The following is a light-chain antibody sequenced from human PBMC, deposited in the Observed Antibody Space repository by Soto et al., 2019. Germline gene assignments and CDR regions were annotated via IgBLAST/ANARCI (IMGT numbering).Light chain of an antibody. J-gene: IGLJ1*01. CDR2: GNS. CDR3: QSFDSSLRDYV. Sequence: QPVLTQPPSVSGAPGQRVTISCTGSSSNIGAGYDVHWYQQFPGTAPKVLIYGNSNRPSGVPDRFSGSKSGTSVSLVITGLQAEDEADYYCQSFDSSLRDYVFGAGTKLTVL. CDR1: SSNIGAGYD. V-gene: IGLV1-40*01.